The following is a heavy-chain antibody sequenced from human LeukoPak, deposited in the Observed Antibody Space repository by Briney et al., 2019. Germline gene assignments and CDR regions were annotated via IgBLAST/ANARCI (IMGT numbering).Heavy chain of an antibody. CDR1: GFTFSSYG. D-gene: IGHD2-2*01. J-gene: IGHJ4*02. Sequence: GGSLRLSCAASGFTFSSYGMHWVRQAPGKGLEWVAVIWYDGSNKYYADSVKGRFTISRDNSKNTLYLQMNSLRAEDTAVYYCARRGGHCSSTSCPGDYWGQGTLVTVSS. CDR2: IWYDGSNK. CDR3: ARRGGHCSSTSCPGDY. V-gene: IGHV3-33*01.